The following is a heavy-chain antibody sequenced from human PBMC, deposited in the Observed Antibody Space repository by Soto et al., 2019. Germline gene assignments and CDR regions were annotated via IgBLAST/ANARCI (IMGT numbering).Heavy chain of an antibody. J-gene: IGHJ5*02. D-gene: IGHD6-13*01. CDR2: IFSNDEK. Sequence: QVTVKESGPVLVKPTETLTLTCTVSGFSLSNAGLGVSWIRQPPVKALEWLAHIFSNDEKSYSTSLKSRLTISKDTSKGQVVLIMTHMDPVDTATYYCASTYSTSWYWFDPWGQGTLVTVSS. V-gene: IGHV2-26*04. CDR1: GFSLSNAGLG. CDR3: ASTYSTSWYWFDP.